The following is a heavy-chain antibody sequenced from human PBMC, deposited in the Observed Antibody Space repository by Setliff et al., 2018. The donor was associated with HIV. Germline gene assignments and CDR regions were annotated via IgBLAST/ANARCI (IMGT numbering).Heavy chain of an antibody. V-gene: IGHV3-30*02. D-gene: IGHD5-12*01. CDR3: AKDYFSGYDFRYFFDY. J-gene: IGHJ4*02. CDR1: GFNFNDYG. Sequence: GGSLSLSCAASGFNFNDYGMHWVRQAPGKGLEWVAFIRYDGSNEHYADSVKGRFTISRDNSKNTLALQMTSLRVEDTAAYYCAKDYFSGYDFRYFFDYWGQGALVTVSS. CDR2: IRYDGSNE.